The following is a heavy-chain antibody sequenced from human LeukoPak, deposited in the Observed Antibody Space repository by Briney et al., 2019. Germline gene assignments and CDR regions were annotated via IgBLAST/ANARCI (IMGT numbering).Heavy chain of an antibody. D-gene: IGHD3-3*01. CDR2: INPSGDST. CDR3: ARADFWSGDSLRCYYFDF. V-gene: IGHV1-46*01. Sequence: GASVKVSCKASGYTFTNYYMHWVRQAPGQGLEWMGIINPSGDSTNYAQKFQGRVTMTRDTSTSTVYMELSSLRSEDTAVYYCARADFWSGDSLRCYYFDFWGQGTLVTVSS. J-gene: IGHJ4*02. CDR1: GYTFTNYY.